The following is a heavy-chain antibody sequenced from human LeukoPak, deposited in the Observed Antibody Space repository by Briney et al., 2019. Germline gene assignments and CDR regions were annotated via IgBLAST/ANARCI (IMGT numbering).Heavy chain of an antibody. V-gene: IGHV3-23*01. CDR3: AKVAWSAWDIYCFDY. D-gene: IGHD3-3*01. Sequence: GGSLRLSCAASGFTFSTYAMNWVRQAPGKGLEWASGISGSGGSTYYADSVKGRFTISRDNSKNTLYLQMNSLRAEDTAVYYCAKVAWSAWDIYCFDYWGQGTLVTVSS. CDR2: ISGSGGST. CDR1: GFTFSTYA. J-gene: IGHJ4*02.